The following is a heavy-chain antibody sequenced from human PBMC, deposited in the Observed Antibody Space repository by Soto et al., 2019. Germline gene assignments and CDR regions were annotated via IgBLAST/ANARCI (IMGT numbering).Heavy chain of an antibody. CDR2: IWYDGSNK. CDR3: ANVGATDYSSSGMDV. CDR1: GVTFSSYG. V-gene: IGHV3-33*06. Sequence: PGGSLRLACATSGVTFSSYGMHWVRQAPGKGLEWVAVIWYDGSNKYYADSVKGRFTISRDNSKNTLYLQMNSLRAEDTAVYYCANVGATDYSSSGMDVWGQGTTVPVSS. J-gene: IGHJ6*02. D-gene: IGHD1-26*01.